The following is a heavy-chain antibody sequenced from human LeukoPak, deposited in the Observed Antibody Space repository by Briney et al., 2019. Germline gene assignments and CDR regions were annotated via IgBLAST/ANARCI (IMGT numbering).Heavy chain of an antibody. CDR1: GYSLINHW. CDR3: ARQGSYDNSGYSFDY. V-gene: IGHV5-51*01. CDR2: IYPGNADA. Sequence: GESLKISCKASGYSLINHWIGWVRQMPGKGLDWMGIIYPGNADATYSPSFQGQVTISADKSTTTVYLQWSSLKASDTAMYYCARQGSYDNSGYSFDYWGQGTLVIVSS. J-gene: IGHJ4*02. D-gene: IGHD3-22*01.